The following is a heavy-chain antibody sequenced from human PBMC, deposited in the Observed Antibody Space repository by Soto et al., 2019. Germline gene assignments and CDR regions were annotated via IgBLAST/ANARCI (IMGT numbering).Heavy chain of an antibody. Sequence: SETLSLTCTVSGGSINKSNYFWGWIRQAPGKGLEWIASILYTGTTSYNSSLKSRVVISVDTSKNQFSLELDSVTAADTAVYYCARLGWGNGDSDYWGQGTLVTVSS. CDR2: ILYTGTT. CDR3: ARLGWGNGDSDY. CDR1: GGSINKSNYF. J-gene: IGHJ4*02. D-gene: IGHD3-16*01. V-gene: IGHV4-39*01.